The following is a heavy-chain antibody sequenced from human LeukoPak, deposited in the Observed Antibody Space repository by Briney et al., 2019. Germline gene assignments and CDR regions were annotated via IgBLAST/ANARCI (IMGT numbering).Heavy chain of an antibody. D-gene: IGHD2-15*01. CDR1: GFTFSGYW. CDR2: IKEDGSEK. CDR3: ARGGRWYFDF. J-gene: IGHJ4*02. V-gene: IGHV3-7*03. Sequence: PGGSLRLSCAASGFTFSGYWMSWVRQAPGKGLECVANIKEDGSEKHYVDSVKGRFTFSRDNAMNSLYLQINSLRVEDTAVYYCARGGRWYFDFWGQGTLVTVSS.